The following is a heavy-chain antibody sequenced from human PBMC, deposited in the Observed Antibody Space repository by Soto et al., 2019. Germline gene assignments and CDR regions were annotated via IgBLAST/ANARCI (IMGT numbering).Heavy chain of an antibody. V-gene: IGHV3-74*01. J-gene: IGHJ4*02. Sequence: EVQLVESGGGLVQPGGSLRLSCAASGFTFSSYWMHWVRQAPGKGLVWVSRIHSDGGTTTYADSVKGRFTMSRYNAKNTLYLQMNSLRAEDTAVYYCARTYGSNSHFDYWGQGTLVTVSS. CDR1: GFTFSSYW. CDR3: ARTYGSNSHFDY. D-gene: IGHD4-17*01. CDR2: IHSDGGTT.